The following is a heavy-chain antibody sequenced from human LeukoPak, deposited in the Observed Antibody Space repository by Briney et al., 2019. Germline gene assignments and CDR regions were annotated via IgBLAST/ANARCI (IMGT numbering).Heavy chain of an antibody. CDR1: GYTFTIYG. V-gene: IGHV1-18*01. Sequence: GASVKVSCKASGYTFTIYGISWVRQAPGQGLEWMGWISAYNGNTKYAQKVQGRVAMTTDTSTSTAYMELSSLRSEDTAVYYCASGWYYYDSSGYANRLDYWGQGTLVTVSS. CDR3: ASGWYYYDSSGYANRLDY. CDR2: ISAYNGNT. D-gene: IGHD3-22*01. J-gene: IGHJ4*02.